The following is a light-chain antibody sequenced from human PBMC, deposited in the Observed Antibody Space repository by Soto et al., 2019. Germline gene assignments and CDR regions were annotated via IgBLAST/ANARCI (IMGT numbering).Light chain of an antibody. V-gene: IGLV2-8*01. CDR3: SSFAGSPVV. CDR1: SRDVGEDNY. Sequence: QSALTQPPSASGSPGQSVTITCSGTSRDVGEDNYVSWYQQHPGKVPKLILYEVSKRPSGVPDRFSGSRSGNTASLTVSGLQADDEADYYCSSFAGSPVVFGGGTKVTVL. CDR2: EVS. J-gene: IGLJ2*01.